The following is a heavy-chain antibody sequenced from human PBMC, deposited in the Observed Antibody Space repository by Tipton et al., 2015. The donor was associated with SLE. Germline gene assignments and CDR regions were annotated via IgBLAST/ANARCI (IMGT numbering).Heavy chain of an antibody. CDR2: SYHSGGT. J-gene: IGHJ4*02. D-gene: IGHD6-19*01. CDR1: GFSISSVYY. V-gene: IGHV4-38-2*01. CDR3: ARGGGSKGIAVAEDS. Sequence: TLSLTCAVSGFSISSVYYWGWIRLPQGKGLEWIGSSYHSGGTYSNPSLKSRVTISVDTTKNQFSLKLSSVTAAATAVYYCARGGGSKGIAVAEDSWGQGTLVTVSS.